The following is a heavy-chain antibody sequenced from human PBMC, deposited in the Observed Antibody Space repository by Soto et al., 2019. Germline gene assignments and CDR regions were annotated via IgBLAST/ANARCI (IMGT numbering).Heavy chain of an antibody. CDR2: INPKDAYT. CDR3: TRGVGAPTYFDY. CDR1: GYSFSDYY. D-gene: IGHD4-17*01. J-gene: IGHJ4*02. Sequence: ASVKVSCKTSGYSFSDYYIHWVRQAPGQGLEWTAWINPKDAYTNYAQSFQGRVTVTTDPSISTVYMELSGLRSDDTAVFFCTRGVGAPTYFDYWGQGTLVTVSS. V-gene: IGHV1-2*02.